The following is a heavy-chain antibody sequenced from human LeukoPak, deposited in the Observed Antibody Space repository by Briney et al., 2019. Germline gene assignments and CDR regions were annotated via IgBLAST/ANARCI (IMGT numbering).Heavy chain of an antibody. CDR3: ADPRGPGSS. J-gene: IGHJ5*02. CDR1: GGSILSYY. V-gene: IGHV4-59*01. CDR2: IFYSGST. D-gene: IGHD1-26*01. Sequence: SETLSLTCTVSGGSILSYYLGWIRPPPGKGLEWIGYIFYSGSTNYNPSLKSRVPISVDTSKSQFSLKLSSVSAADTAVYYCADPRGPGSSWGQGTLVTVSS.